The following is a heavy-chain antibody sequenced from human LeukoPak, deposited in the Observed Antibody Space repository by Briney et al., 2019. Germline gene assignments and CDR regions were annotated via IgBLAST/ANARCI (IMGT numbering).Heavy chain of an antibody. CDR3: ARDRELYSSGSYFI. J-gene: IGHJ4*02. Sequence: ASVKVSCKASGYTFTAYYIHWVRQAPGQGLEWMGWINPNSGDTNYAQKFRDRVTMARDTSVTAAYMELSSLGSDDTAVYYCARDRELYSSGSYFIWGQGSLITVSS. D-gene: IGHD3-10*01. CDR2: INPNSGDT. V-gene: IGHV1-2*02. CDR1: GYTFTAYY.